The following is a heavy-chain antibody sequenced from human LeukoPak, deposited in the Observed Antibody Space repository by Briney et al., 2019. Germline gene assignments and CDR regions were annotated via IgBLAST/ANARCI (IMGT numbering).Heavy chain of an antibody. Sequence: PSETLSLTCTVSGGSISSSSYYWGWIRQPPGKGLEWIGSIYYSGSTYYNPSLKSRVTISVDTSKNQFSLKLSSVTAADTAVYYCARQRNVDTAFDYWGQGTLVTVSS. J-gene: IGHJ4*02. V-gene: IGHV4-39*01. CDR1: GGSISSSSYY. CDR3: ARQRNVDTAFDY. D-gene: IGHD5-18*01. CDR2: IYYSGST.